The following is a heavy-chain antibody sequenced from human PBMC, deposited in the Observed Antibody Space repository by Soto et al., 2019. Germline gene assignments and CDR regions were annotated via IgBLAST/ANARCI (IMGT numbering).Heavy chain of an antibody. V-gene: IGHV3-33*01. CDR1: GFTFSSYG. CDR3: ARDTAVAALLVRHPRGYFDY. Sequence: GGSLRLSCAASGFTFSSYGMHWVRQAPGKGLEWVAVIWYDGSNKYYADSVKGRFTISRDNSKNTLYLQMNSLRAEDTAVYYCARDTAVAALLVRHPRGYFDYWGQGTLVTVSS. CDR2: IWYDGSNK. D-gene: IGHD6-19*01. J-gene: IGHJ4*02.